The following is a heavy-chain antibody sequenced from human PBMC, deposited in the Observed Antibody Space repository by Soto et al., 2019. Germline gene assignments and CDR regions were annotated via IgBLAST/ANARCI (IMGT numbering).Heavy chain of an antibody. V-gene: IGHV4-39*01. J-gene: IGHJ6*02. D-gene: IGHD6-19*01. CDR2: IYYSGST. CDR1: GGSISSSSYY. Sequence: SETLSLTCTVSGGSISSSSYYWGWIRQPPGKGLEWIGSIYYSGSTYYNPTLKSRVTISVDTSKNQFSLKLSSVTAADTAVYYCARHSSSGWYDYYYGMDVWGQGTTVTVSS. CDR3: ARHSSSGWYDYYYGMDV.